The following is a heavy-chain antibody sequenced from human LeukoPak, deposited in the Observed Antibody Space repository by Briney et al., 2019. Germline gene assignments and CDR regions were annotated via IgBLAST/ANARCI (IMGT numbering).Heavy chain of an antibody. CDR3: ARATYYYDSSGYEDAFDI. V-gene: IGHV5-51*01. CDR2: IYPGDSDT. J-gene: IGHJ3*02. CDR1: GYSFTSYW. Sequence: GESLKISCKCSGYSFTSYWIGWVRQMPRKGLEWMGIIYPGDSDTRYSPSFQGQVTISADKSISTAYLQWSSLKASDTAMYYCARATYYYDSSGYEDAFDIWGQGTMVTVSS. D-gene: IGHD3-22*01.